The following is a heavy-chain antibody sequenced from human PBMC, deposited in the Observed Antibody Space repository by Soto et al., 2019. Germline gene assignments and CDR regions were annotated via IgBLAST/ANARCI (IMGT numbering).Heavy chain of an antibody. CDR2: INHSGST. Sequence: SETLSLTCAVYGGSFSGYYWSWIRQPPGKGLEWIGEINHSGSTNYNPSLKSRVTISVDTSKNQFSLKLSSVTAADTAVYYCARGTGTTFAPRRNNWFDPWGQGTLVTVSS. CDR1: GGSFSGYY. CDR3: ARGTGTTFAPRRNNWFDP. J-gene: IGHJ5*02. D-gene: IGHD1-7*01. V-gene: IGHV4-34*01.